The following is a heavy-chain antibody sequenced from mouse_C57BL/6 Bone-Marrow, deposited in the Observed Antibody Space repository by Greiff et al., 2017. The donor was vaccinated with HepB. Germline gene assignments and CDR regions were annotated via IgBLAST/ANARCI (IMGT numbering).Heavy chain of an antibody. Sequence: VQLQQPGAELVRPGSSVKLSCKASGYTFTSYWMDWVQQRPGQGLEWIGNIYPSDSETHYTQTFKDKATLTVDKSSSTDYMQLSSLTSEDSAVSYCARVYDYGRAYWGQGTLVTVSA. D-gene: IGHD2-4*01. CDR3: ARVYDYGRAY. CDR2: IYPSDSET. J-gene: IGHJ3*01. V-gene: IGHV1-61*01. CDR1: GYTFTSYW.